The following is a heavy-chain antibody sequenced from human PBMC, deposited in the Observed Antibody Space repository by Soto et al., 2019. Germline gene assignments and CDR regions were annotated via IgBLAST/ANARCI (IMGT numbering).Heavy chain of an antibody. V-gene: IGHV3-30-3*01. CDR3: VRYRNVHPGSFDP. Sequence: QVQLVESGGGVVQPGRSLRLSCAASGFTFSSYAMHWVRQAPGKGLEWVAVISYDGSNKYYAYSVKGRFTISRDNSKNTLYLQMISLRAEDRTQFYCVRYRNVHPGSFDPWGQGTLVTVSS. CDR2: ISYDGSNK. CDR1: GFTFSSYA. J-gene: IGHJ5*02. D-gene: IGHD3-10*01.